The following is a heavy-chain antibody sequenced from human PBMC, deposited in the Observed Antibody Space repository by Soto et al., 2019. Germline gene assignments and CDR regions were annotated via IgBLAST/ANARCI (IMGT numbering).Heavy chain of an antibody. D-gene: IGHD2-8*01. CDR3: VNHGGVPYYHDF. CDR1: GGSLSSSSW. J-gene: IGHJ4*02. CDR2: IFYSGST. Sequence: QVQLQESGPGLVNPSGTLSLTCAVSGGSLSSSSWWSWVRQPPGKTLEWLGEIFYSGSTKYNPSLNSRVTISADQSKNDFSLRLSSVTAADTAVYYCVNHGGVPYYHDFWGQGMLVTVSS. V-gene: IGHV4-4*02.